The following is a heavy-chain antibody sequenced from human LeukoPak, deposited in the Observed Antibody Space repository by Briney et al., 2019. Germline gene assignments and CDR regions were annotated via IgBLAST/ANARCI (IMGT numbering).Heavy chain of an antibody. J-gene: IGHJ4*02. Sequence: ASVKVSCKASGYTFSNYGIIWVRQAPGQGLEWMGWISADNGNTNYAQKLQGRVTMIIDTSTSTAYMELRSLRSDDTAIYYCARESPAYCGGDCYYDYWGQGTQVTVSS. V-gene: IGHV1-18*01. CDR1: GYTFSNYG. CDR3: ARESPAYCGGDCYYDY. D-gene: IGHD2-21*02. CDR2: ISADNGNT.